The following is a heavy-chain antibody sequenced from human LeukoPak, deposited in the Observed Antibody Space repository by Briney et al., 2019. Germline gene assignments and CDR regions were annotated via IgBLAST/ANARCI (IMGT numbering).Heavy chain of an antibody. Sequence: ASVKVSCKASGYTFTGYYMHWVRQAPGQGLEWMGWINPNSGGTNYAQKFQGRVTMTRDTSISTAYMELSRLRSDDTAVYYCARVKRDYYDSSGYYATFYYYYYYMDVWGKGTTVTVSS. V-gene: IGHV1-2*02. J-gene: IGHJ6*03. D-gene: IGHD3-22*01. CDR1: GYTFTGYY. CDR2: INPNSGGT. CDR3: ARVKRDYYDSSGYYATFYYYYYYMDV.